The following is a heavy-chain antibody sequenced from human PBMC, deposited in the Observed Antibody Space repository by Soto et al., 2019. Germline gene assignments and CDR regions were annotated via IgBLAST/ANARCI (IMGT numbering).Heavy chain of an antibody. J-gene: IGHJ4*02. Sequence: SETLSLTCTVSGGSISSYYWSWIRQPPGKGLEWIGYIYYSGSTNYNPSLKSRVTISVDTSKNQFSLKLSSVTAADTAVYYCARARGHYYGSGFDYWGQGTLVTVPQ. V-gene: IGHV4-59*01. CDR2: IYYSGST. CDR3: ARARGHYYGSGFDY. D-gene: IGHD3-10*01. CDR1: GGSISSYY.